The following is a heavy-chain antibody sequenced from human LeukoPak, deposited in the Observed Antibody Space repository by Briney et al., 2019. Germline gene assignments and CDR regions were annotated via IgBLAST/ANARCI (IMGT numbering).Heavy chain of an antibody. V-gene: IGHV3-30*04. CDR1: GFTFNSYA. CDR2: ISYNGNKK. J-gene: IGHJ3*02. D-gene: IGHD1-14*01. CDR3: AKELLTSPTAEDAFDI. Sequence: PGGSLRLSCTASGFTFNSYAVHWVRQAPGKGLEWVAVISYNGNKKYYADSVKGRFTISRDNSKNTLYLQMNSLRAEDTAVYYCAKELLTSPTAEDAFDIWGQGTMVTVSS.